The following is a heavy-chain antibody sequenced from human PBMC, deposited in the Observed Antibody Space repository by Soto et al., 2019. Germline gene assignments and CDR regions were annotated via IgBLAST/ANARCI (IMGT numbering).Heavy chain of an antibody. J-gene: IGHJ4*02. D-gene: IGHD2-15*01. CDR3: ATGFLGLCTGGNCPLDY. Sequence: QVQLVESGGGVVQPERSLRLSCAASGFTFSRQAMHWVRQAPGRGLEWVAVIWYHGIDKYYADSVKGRFTISRDNSKNTVYLQMNRLRGEDTAVYYCATGFLGLCTGGNCPLDYWGQGTLVPVSS. CDR2: IWYHGIDK. V-gene: IGHV3-33*01. CDR1: GFTFSRQA.